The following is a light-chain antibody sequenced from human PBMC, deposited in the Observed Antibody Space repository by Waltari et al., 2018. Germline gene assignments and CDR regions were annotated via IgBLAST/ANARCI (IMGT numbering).Light chain of an antibody. CDR3: QQYGSSPWM. CDR1: QSVSRSY. V-gene: IGKV3-20*01. CDR2: GAS. Sequence: DIVLTQSPGTLSLSPGERATLSCRASQSVSRSYLAWYQQKPGQAPRLLIYGASSRATGIPDRFSGSGSGTDFTLTISRLEPEDFAVYYCQQYGSSPWMFGQGTKVEIK. J-gene: IGKJ1*01.